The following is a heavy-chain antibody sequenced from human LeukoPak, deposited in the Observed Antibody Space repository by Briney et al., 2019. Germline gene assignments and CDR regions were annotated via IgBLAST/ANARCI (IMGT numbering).Heavy chain of an antibody. D-gene: IGHD3-22*01. CDR1: GYTFTGYY. CDR2: INPNSGGT. Sequence: ASVKVSCKASGYTFTGYYMHWVRQAPGQGLEWMGWINPNSGGTNYAQKFQGRVTMTRDTSISTAYMELSRLRSDDTAVYHCARVSHPAYDSSGYYYGYWGQGTLVTVSS. CDR3: ARVSHPAYDSSGYYYGY. V-gene: IGHV1-2*02. J-gene: IGHJ4*02.